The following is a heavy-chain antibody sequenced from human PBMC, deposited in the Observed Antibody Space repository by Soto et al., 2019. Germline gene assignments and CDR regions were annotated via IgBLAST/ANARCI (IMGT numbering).Heavy chain of an antibody. CDR1: GGSISSGGYY. CDR2: IYYSGST. CDR3: ARSTGSDYYMDV. J-gene: IGHJ6*03. D-gene: IGHD3-10*01. V-gene: IGHV4-31*03. Sequence: SETLSLTCTVSGGSISSGGYYWSWIRQHPGKGLEWIGYIYYSGSTYYNPSLKSRVTISVDTSKNQFSLKLSSVTAADTAVYYCARSTGSDYYMDVWGKGTTVTVSS.